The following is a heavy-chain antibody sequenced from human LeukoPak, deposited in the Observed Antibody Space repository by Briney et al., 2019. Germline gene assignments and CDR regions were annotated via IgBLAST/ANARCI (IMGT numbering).Heavy chain of an antibody. CDR2: ISGSGGST. D-gene: IGHD6-6*01. V-gene: IGHV3-23*01. CDR3: ADLVAARPTEYYQY. CDR1: GFTFSSYA. J-gene: IGHJ1*01. Sequence: PGGSLRLSCAASGFTFSSYAMSWVRQAPGKGLEWVSAISGSGGSTNYADSVKGRFTISRDNSKNTLYLQMNSLRAEDTAVYYCADLVAARPTEYYQYWGQGTLVTVSS.